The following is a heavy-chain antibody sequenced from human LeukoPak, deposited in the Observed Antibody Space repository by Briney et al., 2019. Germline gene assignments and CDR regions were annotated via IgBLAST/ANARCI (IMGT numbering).Heavy chain of an antibody. D-gene: IGHD3-22*01. V-gene: IGHV1-2*02. CDR3: ARGLLGITMIVVADAFDI. CDR1: GGTFSSYA. J-gene: IGHJ3*02. Sequence: GASVKVSCKASGGTFSSYAISWVRQAPGQGLEWMGWINPNSGGTNYAQKFQGRVTMTRDTSISTAYMELSRLRSDDTAVYYCARGLLGITMIVVADAFDIWGQGTMVTVSS. CDR2: INPNSGGT.